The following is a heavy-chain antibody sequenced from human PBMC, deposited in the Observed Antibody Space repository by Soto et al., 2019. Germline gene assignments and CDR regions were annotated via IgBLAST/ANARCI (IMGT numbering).Heavy chain of an antibody. J-gene: IGHJ6*02. D-gene: IGHD6-6*01. V-gene: IGHV6-1*01. Sequence: PSQTLSLTCAISGDSVSSNSAAWNWIRQSPSRGLEWLGRTYYRSKWYNDYAVSVKSRITINPDTSKNQFSLQLNSVTPEDTAVYYCARGQLVRDYYYYYGMDVWGQGTTVTVSS. CDR1: GDSVSSNSAA. CDR2: TYYRSKWYN. CDR3: ARGQLVRDYYYYYGMDV.